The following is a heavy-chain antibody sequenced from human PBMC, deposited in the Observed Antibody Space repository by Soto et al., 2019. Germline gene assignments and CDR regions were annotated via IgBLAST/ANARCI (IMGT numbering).Heavy chain of an antibody. D-gene: IGHD3-3*01. CDR3: ARRKRRXTIFGVVRTRPYDAFDL. J-gene: IGHJ3*01. CDR2: IYYSGST. V-gene: IGHV4-39*01. Sequence: SETLSLTCTVSGGSISGSSYYWGWIRQPPGKGLEWIGSIYYSGSTYYNPSPKTRVTISVDTSKNQFSLKLSSVTAADTAVYYCARRKRRXTIFGVVRTRPYDAFDLWDQGTMVTVSS. CDR1: GGSISGSSYY.